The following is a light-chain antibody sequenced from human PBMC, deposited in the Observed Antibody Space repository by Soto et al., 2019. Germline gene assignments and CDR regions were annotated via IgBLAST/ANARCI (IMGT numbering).Light chain of an antibody. Sequence: EIVMTQSPATLSVSPGERATLSCRVSQSVSSSLAWYQQKPGQAPRLLIYGASTRATGFPARFSGSGSGTEFTLTISSLQSEDFAVYSCQHYNNCWRFGKGTKANIX. V-gene: IGKV3-15*01. J-gene: IGKJ1*01. CDR3: QHYNNCWR. CDR1: QSVSSS. CDR2: GAS.